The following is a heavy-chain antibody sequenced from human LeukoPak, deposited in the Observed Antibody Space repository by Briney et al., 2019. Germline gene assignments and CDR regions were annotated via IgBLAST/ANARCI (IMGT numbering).Heavy chain of an antibody. Sequence: GGSLRLSCAVSGFTFSSYAMNWVRQAPGKGLEWVSSISSSSSYIYYADSVKGRFTISRDNAKNSLYLQMNSLRAEDTAVYYCARTVGATNPEDYWGQGTLVTVSS. CDR3: ARTVGATNPEDY. J-gene: IGHJ4*02. D-gene: IGHD1-26*01. CDR2: ISSSSSYI. V-gene: IGHV3-21*01. CDR1: GFTFSSYA.